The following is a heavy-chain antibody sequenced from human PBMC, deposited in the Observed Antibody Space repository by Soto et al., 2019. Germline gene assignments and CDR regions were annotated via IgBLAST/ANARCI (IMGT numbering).Heavy chain of an antibody. D-gene: IGHD3-22*01. Sequence: SETLSLTCSGSGGSISSSSYYWGWTRHPPGKGVGWIGRIYYSGSTYYNPSLERRVTISVDTSKNQFSLKLRSVTAADTAVSYCARLSWCGGYPPYYFAFRGQGTLVTVSS. CDR3: ARLSWCGGYPPYYFAF. CDR1: GGSISSSSYY. J-gene: IGHJ4*02. CDR2: IYYSGST. V-gene: IGHV4-39*01.